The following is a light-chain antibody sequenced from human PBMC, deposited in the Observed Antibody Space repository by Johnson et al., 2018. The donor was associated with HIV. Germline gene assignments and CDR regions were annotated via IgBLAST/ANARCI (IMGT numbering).Light chain of an antibody. J-gene: IGLJ1*01. Sequence: QSVLTQPPSVSAAPGQKVTISCSGSSSNIGNNYVSWYQQLPGTAPKLLIYDNNNRPSGIPDRFSGSKSGTSATLGITGLQTEDEADYYCETWDNSLTTGAVFGTGTKVTVL. V-gene: IGLV1-51*01. CDR3: ETWDNSLTTGAV. CDR1: SSNIGNNY. CDR2: DNN.